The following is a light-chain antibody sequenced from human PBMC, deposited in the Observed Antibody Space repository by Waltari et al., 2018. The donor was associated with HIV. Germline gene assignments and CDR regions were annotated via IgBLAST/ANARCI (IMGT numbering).Light chain of an antibody. Sequence: EIVLTQSPGTLSLSPGERATLSCRAGQIITNNFLAWYQHQSGQAPRLLISAASSRATGIPDRFSGSGSGTDFSLTISRLEPEDFALYYCQQYSSSPLSFGGGTRVEIK. CDR1: QIITNNF. CDR2: AAS. J-gene: IGKJ4*01. CDR3: QQYSSSPLS. V-gene: IGKV3-20*01.